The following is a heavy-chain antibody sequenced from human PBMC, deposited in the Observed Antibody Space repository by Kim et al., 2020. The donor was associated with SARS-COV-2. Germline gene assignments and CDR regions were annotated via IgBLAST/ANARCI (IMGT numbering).Heavy chain of an antibody. CDR1: GFTFSSYG. V-gene: IGHV3-30*18. Sequence: GGSLRLSCAASGFTFSSYGMHWVRQAPGKGLEWVAVISYDGSNKYYADSVKGRFTISRDNSKNTLYLQMNSLRAEDTAVYYCAKEGIAAAYYYYGMDVWGQGTTVTVSS. J-gene: IGHJ6*02. D-gene: IGHD6-13*01. CDR3: AKEGIAAAYYYYGMDV. CDR2: ISYDGSNK.